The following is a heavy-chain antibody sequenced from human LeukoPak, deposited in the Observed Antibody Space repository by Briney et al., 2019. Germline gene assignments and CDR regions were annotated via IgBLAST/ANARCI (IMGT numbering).Heavy chain of an antibody. CDR3: ATPEIRGTYLSFDY. V-gene: IGHV3-30-3*01. Sequence: GGSLRLSCAASGFTFSSYAMHWVRQAPGKGLEWVAVISYDGSNKYYADSVKGRFTISRDNSKNTLYLQMNSLRAEDTAVYYCATPEIRGTYLSFDYWGQGTLVTVSS. D-gene: IGHD1-26*01. CDR1: GFTFSSYA. CDR2: ISYDGSNK. J-gene: IGHJ4*02.